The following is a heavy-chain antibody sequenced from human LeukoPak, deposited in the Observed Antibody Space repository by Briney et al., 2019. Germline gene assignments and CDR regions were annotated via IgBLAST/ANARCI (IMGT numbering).Heavy chain of an antibody. CDR2: IRSGGDTI. J-gene: IGHJ6*03. CDR1: GVSFSSNP. CDR3: AKVSGSSYYMDV. V-gene: IGHV3-23*01. Sequence: GGSLRLSCAASGVSFSSNPMRWVRQAPGERGEWVSAIRSGGDTIYYADSVKGRLTISKDNPKNTWYLQMNSLRAEDTALYYRAKVSGSSYYMDVWGKGTTVTVSS.